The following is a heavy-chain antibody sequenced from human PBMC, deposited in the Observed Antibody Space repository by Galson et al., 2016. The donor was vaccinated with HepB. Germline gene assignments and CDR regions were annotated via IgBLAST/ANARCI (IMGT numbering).Heavy chain of an antibody. Sequence: SLRLSCAASGFTFSSYSMNWVRQAPGKGLEWVSAISGSGGSTYHADSVKGRFTISRDNSKNTLNLQMDSLRVEDTALYFCAKRAGGGTYYAIDYWGQGTLVTVSS. J-gene: IGHJ4*02. CDR1: GFTFSSYS. V-gene: IGHV3-23*01. CDR2: ISGSGGST. D-gene: IGHD1-26*01. CDR3: AKRAGGGTYYAIDY.